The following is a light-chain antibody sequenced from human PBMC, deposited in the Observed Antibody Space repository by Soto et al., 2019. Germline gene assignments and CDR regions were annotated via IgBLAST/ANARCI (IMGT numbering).Light chain of an antibody. J-gene: IGKJ1*01. CDR2: AAF. CDR1: QSISNY. V-gene: IGKV1-39*01. CDR3: QQSYSSPGWT. Sequence: DIQMTQSPSSLSSSVGYIVTITCRSSQSISNYLNWYQQKPGKAPKLLIYAAFSLQSGVPSRFSGSGSGTDFTLTISSLQPEDSATYFCQQSYSSPGWTFGQGTKVDIK.